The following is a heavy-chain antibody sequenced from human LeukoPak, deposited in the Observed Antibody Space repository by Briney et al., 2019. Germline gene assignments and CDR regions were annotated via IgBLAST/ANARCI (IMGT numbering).Heavy chain of an antibody. V-gene: IGHV4-34*01. CDR3: ARGLGGSYYFDH. Sequence: SETLSLTCAVYGGSFSGYYWSWIRQPPGKGLDWIGEIIHSGGTNYNPSLKSRVTISADTSKNQFSLNLSSINAADTAVYYCARGLGGSYYFDHWGQGTLVTVSS. D-gene: IGHD1-26*01. J-gene: IGHJ4*02. CDR1: GGSFSGYY. CDR2: IIHSGGT.